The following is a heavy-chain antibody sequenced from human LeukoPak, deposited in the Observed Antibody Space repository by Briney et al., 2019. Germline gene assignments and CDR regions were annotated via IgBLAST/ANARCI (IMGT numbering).Heavy chain of an antibody. CDR3: AREHTPYGSGCTAAY. D-gene: IGHD6-19*01. V-gene: IGHV3-48*01. Sequence: PGGSLRLSCAASGFTFSSYGMNWVRQAPGKGLEWVSYIRPSSSTIYYADSGKGRFTVSRDNAKNSLYLQMNSLRAEDTAVYYCAREHTPYGSGCTAAYWGQGTLVTVSS. CDR1: GFTFSSYG. CDR2: IRPSSSTI. J-gene: IGHJ4*02.